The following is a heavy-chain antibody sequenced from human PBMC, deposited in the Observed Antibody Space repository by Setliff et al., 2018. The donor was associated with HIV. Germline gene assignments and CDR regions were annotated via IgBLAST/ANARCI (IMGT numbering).Heavy chain of an antibody. CDR1: GGSISSGGYY. V-gene: IGHV4-31*02. CDR2: IYYSGST. Sequence: KSSETLSLTCTVSGGSISSGGYYWSWIRQHPGKGLEWIGYIYYSGSTHYNPSLKSRVTISVDTSKNQFSLKLSSVTAADTAVYYCARGLADPWFFYDNSGLNAFNYWGQGAQVTVSS. J-gene: IGHJ4*02. CDR3: ARGLADPWFFYDNSGLNAFNY. D-gene: IGHD3-22*01.